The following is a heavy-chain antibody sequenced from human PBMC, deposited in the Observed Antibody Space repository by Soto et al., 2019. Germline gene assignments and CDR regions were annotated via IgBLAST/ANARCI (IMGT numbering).Heavy chain of an antibody. CDR2: IYHSGST. V-gene: IGHV4-30-2*01. CDR1: GGSISSGGYS. Sequence: QLQLQESGSGLVKPSQTLSLTCAVSGGSISSGGYSWSWIRQPPGKGLEWIGYIYHSGSTYYNPSIXSXVXVXXDMSKNQFSLKLSSVTAADTAVYYCARGNVVAIDYWGQGTLVTVSS. CDR3: ARGNVVAIDY. D-gene: IGHD2-21*01. J-gene: IGHJ4*02.